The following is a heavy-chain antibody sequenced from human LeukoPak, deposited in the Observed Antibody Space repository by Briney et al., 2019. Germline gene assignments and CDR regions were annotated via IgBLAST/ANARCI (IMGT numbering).Heavy chain of an antibody. CDR1: GFTFSSYE. J-gene: IGHJ4*02. D-gene: IGHD6-19*01. Sequence: PGGSLRLSCAASGFTFSSYEMNWVRQAPGKGLEWVSYISSSGSTIYYADSVKGRFTISRDNAKNSLYLQMNSLRAEDTAVYYCARVYSLSSGWYPGDCWGQGTLVTVSS. CDR2: ISSSGSTI. V-gene: IGHV3-48*03. CDR3: ARVYSLSSGWYPGDC.